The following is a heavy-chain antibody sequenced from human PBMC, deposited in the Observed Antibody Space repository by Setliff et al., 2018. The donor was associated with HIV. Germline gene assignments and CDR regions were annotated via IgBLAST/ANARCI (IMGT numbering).Heavy chain of an antibody. V-gene: IGHV4-59*08. CDR1: GGSISSHY. D-gene: IGHD2-8*01. Sequence: SETLSLTCTVSGGSISSHYWIWIRQPPGKGLEWIGYIHYSGATNYNPSLKSRVTISLETSRTQFSLRLSSVTAADTAVYYCARHSPNVGVRGDAFDIWGQGTVVTVS. J-gene: IGHJ3*02. CDR3: ARHSPNVGVRGDAFDI. CDR2: IHYSGAT.